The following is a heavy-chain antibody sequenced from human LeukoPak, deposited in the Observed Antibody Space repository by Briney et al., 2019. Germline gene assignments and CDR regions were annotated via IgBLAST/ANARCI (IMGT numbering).Heavy chain of an antibody. V-gene: IGHV4-31*03. CDR3: ARGRYSGYPNNWFDP. CDR1: GGSISSGGYY. D-gene: IGHD5-12*01. Sequence: SQTLSLTCTVSGGSISSGGYYWSWIRQHPGKGLEWIGYICYSGSTYYNPSLKGRVTISVDTSKNQFSLKLSSVTAADTAVYFCARGRYSGYPNNWFDPWGQGTLVTVSS. J-gene: IGHJ5*02. CDR2: ICYSGST.